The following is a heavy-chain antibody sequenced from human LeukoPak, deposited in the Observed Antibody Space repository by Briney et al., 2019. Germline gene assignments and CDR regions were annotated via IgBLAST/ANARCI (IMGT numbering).Heavy chain of an antibody. D-gene: IGHD6-13*01. CDR1: GDSISSYY. V-gene: IGHV4-59*01. J-gene: IGHJ4*02. CDR3: ARLSSNWPYYLDY. CDR2: IYYSGST. Sequence: SETLSLTCTVSGDSISSYYWSWIRQPPGKGLEWIGYIYYSGSTNYNPSLKSRVTISVDTSKNQFSLRLSPVTAADTAVYYCARLSSNWPYYLDYWGQGTLVTVSS.